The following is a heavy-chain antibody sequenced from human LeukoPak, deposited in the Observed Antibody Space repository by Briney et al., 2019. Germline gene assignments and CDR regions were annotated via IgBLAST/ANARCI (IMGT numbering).Heavy chain of an antibody. Sequence: GESLKISCKGSGYSFTSYWIGWVRQMPGKGLEWMGIIYPGESDTRYSPSFQGQVTISADKSISTAYLQWSSLKASDTAMYYCARQGLQVDIVVVPALGYWGQGTLVTVSS. CDR3: ARQGLQVDIVVVPALGY. D-gene: IGHD2-2*03. CDR2: IYPGESDT. J-gene: IGHJ4*02. V-gene: IGHV5-51*01. CDR1: GYSFTSYW.